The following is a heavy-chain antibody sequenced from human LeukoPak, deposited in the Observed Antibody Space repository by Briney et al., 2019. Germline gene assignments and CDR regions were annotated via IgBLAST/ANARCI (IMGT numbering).Heavy chain of an antibody. CDR3: ARAGGQLLHGFGYFEY. CDR2: ISYDGDNK. Sequence: GGSLRLSCAASGFPFSRYVMIWVRQAPGKGLQWVSTISYDGDNKYYVDSVKGRFTISRDNSKNTLYLQMNSLRAEDTAVYYCARAGGQLLHGFGYFEYWGQGTLVTVSS. D-gene: IGHD6-13*01. J-gene: IGHJ4*02. CDR1: GFPFSRYV. V-gene: IGHV3-30*04.